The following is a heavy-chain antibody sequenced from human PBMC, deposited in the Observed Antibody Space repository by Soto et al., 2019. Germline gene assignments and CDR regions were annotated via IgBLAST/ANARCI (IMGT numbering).Heavy chain of an antibody. D-gene: IGHD2-21*02. CDR3: ARGGHVVVVTAALDY. Sequence: ASVKVSCKASGYTFTSYDINWVRQATGQGLEWMGWMNPNSGNTGYAQKFQGRVTMTRNTSISTAYMELTSLTSDDTAIYYCARGGHVVVVTAALDYWGQGTLVTVSS. J-gene: IGHJ4*02. CDR2: MNPNSGNT. V-gene: IGHV1-8*01. CDR1: GYTFTSYD.